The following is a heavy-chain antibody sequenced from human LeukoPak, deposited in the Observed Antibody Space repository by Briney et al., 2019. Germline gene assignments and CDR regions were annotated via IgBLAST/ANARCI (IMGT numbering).Heavy chain of an antibody. Sequence: PGGSLRLSCAASGFTFSSYAMSWVRQAPGKGLEWVSAISGSGGSTYYADSVKGRFTISRDNYKNPPYLQMNSLRAKDTAVYYCAKDLGVAGTFNYWGQGTLVSVSS. CDR1: GFTFSSYA. CDR3: AKDLGVAGTFNY. CDR2: ISGSGGST. D-gene: IGHD6-19*01. V-gene: IGHV3-23*01. J-gene: IGHJ4*02.